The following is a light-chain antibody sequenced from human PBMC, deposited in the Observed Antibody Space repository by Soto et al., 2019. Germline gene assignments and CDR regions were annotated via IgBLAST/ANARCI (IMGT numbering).Light chain of an antibody. V-gene: IGKV1-5*01. Sequence: DIQMTQSPPTLSASVGDRVTITCRASQSISNWLAWYQQKPGKAPKLLIYDASSLESGVPSRFSGSGSGTEFTLTISSLQPDDFATYYCQQYNSYPPWTLGQGTKVDIK. CDR1: QSISNW. J-gene: IGKJ1*01. CDR3: QQYNSYPPWT. CDR2: DAS.